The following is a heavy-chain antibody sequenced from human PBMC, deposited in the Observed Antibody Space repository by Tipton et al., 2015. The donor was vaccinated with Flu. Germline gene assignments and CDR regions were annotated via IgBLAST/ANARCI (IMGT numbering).Heavy chain of an antibody. D-gene: IGHD3-22*01. CDR1: GYSFITYW. Sequence: QLVQSGAEVKKPGESLKISCKTSGYSFITYWIGWVRQMPGKGLEWMGIIYPVDSDTRYSPSFQGQVTISADKSISTAYLQLSSLKASDTAMYYCARLPPGSYYDTSGFYRSYFDYWGQGTQVTVSS. CDR3: ARLPPGSYYDTSGFYRSYFDY. V-gene: IGHV5-51*01. CDR2: IYPVDSDT. J-gene: IGHJ4*02.